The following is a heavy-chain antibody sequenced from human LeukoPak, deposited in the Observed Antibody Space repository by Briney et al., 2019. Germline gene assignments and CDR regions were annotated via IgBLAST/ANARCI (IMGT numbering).Heavy chain of an antibody. V-gene: IGHV1-2*02. CDR2: IDPKSGGT. D-gene: IGHD3-10*01. CDR3: ARTFGTYYLSGLDY. Sequence: GASVTVSCKASGYTFTGYYFHWVRQAPGQGLEWMGWIDPKSGGTNRAQRFQGRVTMTRDTSISTAYMELSGLTSDDTAVYYCARTFGTYYLSGLDYWGQGSLVIVSS. J-gene: IGHJ4*02. CDR1: GYTFTGYY.